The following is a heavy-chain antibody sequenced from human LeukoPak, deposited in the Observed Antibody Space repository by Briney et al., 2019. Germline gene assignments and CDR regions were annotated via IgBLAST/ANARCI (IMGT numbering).Heavy chain of an antibody. CDR1: DGSISSYY. Sequence: SETLSLTCTVSDGSISSYYWSWIRQPPGKGLEWIGYIYYSGSTNYNPSLKSRVTISVDTSKNQFSLKLSSVTAADTAVYYCARSSVIWFGELGRDYYFDYWGQGTLVTVSS. D-gene: IGHD3-10*01. J-gene: IGHJ4*02. CDR3: ARSSVIWFGELGRDYYFDY. V-gene: IGHV4-59*01. CDR2: IYYSGST.